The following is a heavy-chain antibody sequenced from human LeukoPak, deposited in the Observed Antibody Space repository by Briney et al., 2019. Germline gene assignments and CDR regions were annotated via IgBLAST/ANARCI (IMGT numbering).Heavy chain of an antibody. CDR1: GDSFSYFY. D-gene: IGHD3-10*01. Sequence: SETLSLTCTVSGDSFSYFYWSWIRQPPGKGLEWIGYIYYSGSTNYNPSLKSRVTISVDTSKNQFSLKLSSVTAADTAVYYCARVSGSYYNTMYYFDYWGQGTLVTVSS. CDR2: IYYSGST. J-gene: IGHJ4*02. CDR3: ARVSGSYYNTMYYFDY. V-gene: IGHV4-59*01.